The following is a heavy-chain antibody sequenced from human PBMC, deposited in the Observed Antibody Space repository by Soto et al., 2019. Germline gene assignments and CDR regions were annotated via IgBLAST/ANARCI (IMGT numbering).Heavy chain of an antibody. J-gene: IGHJ4*02. CDR3: ARTVGAAYYFDF. CDR1: GDSMTKYY. V-gene: IGHV4-4*07. CDR2: IYTSGST. D-gene: IGHD1-26*01. Sequence: QVQLQESGPGLVKPSETLSLTCTVSGDSMTKYYWSWIRQPAGKGLEWIGRIYTSGSTNYNPSLKIRVTMSRDTSNKHFSLSLKSVTAADTAVYYCARTVGAAYYFDFWGQGALVTVSS.